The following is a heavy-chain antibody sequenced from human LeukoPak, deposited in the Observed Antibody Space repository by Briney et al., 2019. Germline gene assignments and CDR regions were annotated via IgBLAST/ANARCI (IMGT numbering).Heavy chain of an antibody. Sequence: PGGSLRLSCAASGFTFSSYAMHWVRQAPGKGLEWVAVISYDGSNKYYADSVKGRFTISRDNSKNTLYLQTNSLRAEDTAVYYCARGHDAFDIWGQGTMVTVSS. CDR1: GFTFSSYA. CDR3: ARGHDAFDI. V-gene: IGHV3-30-3*01. CDR2: ISYDGSNK. J-gene: IGHJ3*02.